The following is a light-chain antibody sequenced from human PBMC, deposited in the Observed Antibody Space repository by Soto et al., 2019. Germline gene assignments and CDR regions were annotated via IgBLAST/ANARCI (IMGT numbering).Light chain of an antibody. V-gene: IGKV3D-20*02. CDR3: QQYNNWPLT. CDR2: AAS. CDR1: QSVSSTY. J-gene: IGKJ5*01. Sequence: EIVMTQSPATLSVSPVERATLSCMASQSVSSTYLAWYQQKPGQAPRLLIYAASSRATGIPDRFSGSGSGTDFTLTISRLEPEDFAVYCCQQYNNWPLTFGPGTRLEI.